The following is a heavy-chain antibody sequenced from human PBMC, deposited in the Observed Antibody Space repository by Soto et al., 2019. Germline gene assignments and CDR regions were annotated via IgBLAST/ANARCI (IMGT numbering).Heavy chain of an antibody. CDR1: GYTFTSYD. J-gene: IGHJ6*02. Sequence: QVQLVQSGAEVKKPGASVKVSCKASGYTFTSYDINWVRQATGQGLELMGWMNPNSGNTGYAQKFQGRVTMTSNTSISTAYMELSSLRSEDTAVYYCARQLWCGEHNGYYYGMDVWGQGTTVTVSS. CDR2: MNPNSGNT. D-gene: IGHD3-10*01. V-gene: IGHV1-8*01. CDR3: ARQLWCGEHNGYYYGMDV.